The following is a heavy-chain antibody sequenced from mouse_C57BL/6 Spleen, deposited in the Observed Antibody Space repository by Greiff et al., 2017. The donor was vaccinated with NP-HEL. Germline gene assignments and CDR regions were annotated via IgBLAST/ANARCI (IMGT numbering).Heavy chain of an antibody. V-gene: IGHV5-6*01. CDR2: ISSGGSYT. D-gene: IGHD2-13*01. CDR1: GFTFSSYG. J-gene: IGHJ2*01. CDR3: ARQEGVDYYYFDY. Sequence: EVQVVESGGDLVKPGGSLKLSCAASGFTFSSYGMSWVRQTPDKRLEWVATISSGGSYTYYPDSVKGRFTISRDNAKNTLYLQMSSLKSEDTAMYYCARQEGVDYYYFDYWGQGTTLTVSS.